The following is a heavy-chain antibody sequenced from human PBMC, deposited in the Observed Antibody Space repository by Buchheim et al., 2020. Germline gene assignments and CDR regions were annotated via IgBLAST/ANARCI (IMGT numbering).Heavy chain of an antibody. Sequence: VQLVESGGGLVKPGGSLRLSCAASGFTFSGYSMNWVRQAPGKGLEWVSSISSNSDYIYYGDAVKGRFTISRDNATTSLYLEMNSLRADDTAVYYCAKSFEWYFDVWGRGTL. CDR1: GFTFSGYS. D-gene: IGHD3-16*01. V-gene: IGHV3-21*01. CDR3: AKSFEWYFDV. J-gene: IGHJ2*01. CDR2: ISSNSDYI.